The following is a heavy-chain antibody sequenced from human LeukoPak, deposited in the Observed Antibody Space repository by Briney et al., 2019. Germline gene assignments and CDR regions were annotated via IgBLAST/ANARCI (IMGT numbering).Heavy chain of an antibody. CDR3: AHSNYDILTGYPSLDYYYGMDV. V-gene: IGHV2-5*02. CDR2: IYWDDDK. Sequence: GPTLVKPTQTLTLTCTFSGFSLSTSGVGVGWIRQPPGKALEWLALIYWDDDKRYSPSLKSRLTITKDTSKNQVVLTMTDMDPVDTATYYCAHSNYDILTGYPSLDYYYGMDVWGKGTTVTVSS. CDR1: GFSLSTSGVG. J-gene: IGHJ6*04. D-gene: IGHD3-9*01.